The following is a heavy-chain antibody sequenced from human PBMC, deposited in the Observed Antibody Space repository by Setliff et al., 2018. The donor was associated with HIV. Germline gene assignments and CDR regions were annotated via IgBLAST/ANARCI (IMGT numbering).Heavy chain of an antibody. CDR2: IYQSGTT. J-gene: IGHJ4*02. CDR3: GGAAPRTGQGTIDY. D-gene: IGHD1-1*01. Sequence: PSETLSLTCAVSGYSITSAFYWAWIRQAPEKGLEWIGTIYQSGTTFYNPSLKSRVTISVDTSKNHFSLKMTSLTAADTAVYYCGGAAPRTGQGTIDYWGQGTLVTVSS. CDR1: GYSITSAFY. V-gene: IGHV4-38-2*01.